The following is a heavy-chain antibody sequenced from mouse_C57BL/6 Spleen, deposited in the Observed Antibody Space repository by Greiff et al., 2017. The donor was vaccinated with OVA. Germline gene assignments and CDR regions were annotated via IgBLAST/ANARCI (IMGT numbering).Heavy chain of an antibody. Sequence: QVQLQQSGPELVKPGASVKISCKASGYAFSSSWMNWVKQRPGKGLEWIGRIYPGDGDTNYNGKFKGKATLTADKSSSTAYMQLSSLTSEDSAVYFCERNGPLPYWGQGTLVTVSA. CDR1: GYAFSSSW. CDR3: ERNGPLPY. CDR2: IYPGDGDT. J-gene: IGHJ3*01. V-gene: IGHV1-82*01.